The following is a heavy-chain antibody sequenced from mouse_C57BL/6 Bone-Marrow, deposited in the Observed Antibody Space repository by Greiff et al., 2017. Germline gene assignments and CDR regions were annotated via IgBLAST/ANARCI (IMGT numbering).Heavy chain of an antibody. Sequence: EVKLQESGAELVRPGASVKLSCTASGFNIKDDYMHWVKQRPEQGLEWIGWIDPENGDTEYASKFQGKATIPADKASNTAYLQLSSLTSEDTAVYYCTPISYGNYPYAMDYWGQGTSVTVSS. CDR2: IDPENGDT. CDR1: GFNIKDDY. V-gene: IGHV14-4*01. CDR3: TPISYGNYPYAMDY. D-gene: IGHD2-1*01. J-gene: IGHJ4*01.